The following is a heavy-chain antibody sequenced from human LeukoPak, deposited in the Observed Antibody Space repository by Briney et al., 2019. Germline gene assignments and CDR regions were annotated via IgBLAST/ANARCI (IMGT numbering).Heavy chain of an antibody. CDR2: IMPNGETR. CDR1: GFSFSYYV. Sequence: PGGSLRLSCASSGFSFSYYVMHWVRQAPGKGLEYVSAIMPNGETRGYANSMKGRFTISRDNSKNTLYLQMGSLRAEDMAIYYCARDRDGGFAFVIWGQGTLVTVSS. D-gene: IGHD2-15*01. V-gene: IGHV3-64*01. J-gene: IGHJ3*02. CDR3: ARDRDGGFAFVI.